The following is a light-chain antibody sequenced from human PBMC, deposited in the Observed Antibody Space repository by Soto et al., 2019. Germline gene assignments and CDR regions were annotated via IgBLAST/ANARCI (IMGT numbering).Light chain of an antibody. CDR3: QQYKNWPPLS. J-gene: IGKJ4*01. CDR2: GAS. CDR1: QSVSSN. Sequence: EIVMTQSPATLSVSPGETATLSCRASQSVSSNLAWYQQKPGQAPSLLIYGASTRATDIPPRFSGSGSGTEFTLTITSLQSEDFAVYYCQQYKNWPPLSFGLGTKVEIK. V-gene: IGKV3-15*01.